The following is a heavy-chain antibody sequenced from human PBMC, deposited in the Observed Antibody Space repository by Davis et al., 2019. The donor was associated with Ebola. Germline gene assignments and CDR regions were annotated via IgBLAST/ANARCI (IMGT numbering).Heavy chain of an antibody. CDR2: IDNDGSTT. Sequence: GESLKISCAASGFSFSNYWMHWVRQAPGKGLVWVSRIDNDGSTTTYAGSVKGRFTVSRSNAKNTLYLQMNSLRAEDTAVYYCVREASGYDFDYWGQGTLVTVSS. D-gene: IGHD5-12*01. V-gene: IGHV3-74*01. CDR3: VREASGYDFDY. CDR1: GFSFSNYW. J-gene: IGHJ4*02.